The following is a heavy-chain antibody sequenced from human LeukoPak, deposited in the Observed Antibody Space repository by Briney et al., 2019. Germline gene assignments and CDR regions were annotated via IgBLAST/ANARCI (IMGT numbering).Heavy chain of an antibody. CDR1: GGSISSYY. CDR2: IYYSGST. J-gene: IGHJ2*01. CDR3: ARHPNHYDSSGYYWYFDL. V-gene: IGHV4-59*08. D-gene: IGHD3-22*01. Sequence: PSETLSLTCTVSGGSISSYYWSWIRQPPGKGLEWIGYIYYSGSTNYNPSLKSRVTISVDTSKNQFSLKLSSVTAADTAVYYCARHPNHYDSSGYYWYFDLWGRGTLVTVSS.